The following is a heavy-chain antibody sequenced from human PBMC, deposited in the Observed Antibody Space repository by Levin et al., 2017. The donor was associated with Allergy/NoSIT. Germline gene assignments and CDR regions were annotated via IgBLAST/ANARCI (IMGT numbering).Heavy chain of an antibody. CDR3: ARDPYSSTWSHSRNDY. V-gene: IGHV3-7*04. J-gene: IGHJ4*02. CDR2: IDQDGSEK. Sequence: PGGSLRLSCAASGFTFSIYWLTWVRQAPGKGLEWVANIDQDGSEKNYLDSVKGRFTISRDNAKNSLYLQMNSLRVEDTAVYYCARDPYSSTWSHSRNDYWGQGTLVTVSS. CDR1: GFTFSIYW. D-gene: IGHD6-13*01.